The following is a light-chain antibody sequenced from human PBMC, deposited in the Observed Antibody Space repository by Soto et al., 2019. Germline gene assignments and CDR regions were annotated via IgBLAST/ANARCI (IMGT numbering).Light chain of an antibody. V-gene: IGKV3-20*01. CDR2: GAS. Sequence: PGERATLSCWASQSLRSSSLAWYQRKPGQAPRLLMFGASRRATGIPDRFNGSGSGTDFILTISRLEPEDVAVYYCQQHGTSPYTFGQGTVLEIK. CDR3: QQHGTSPYT. CDR1: QSLRSSS. J-gene: IGKJ2*01.